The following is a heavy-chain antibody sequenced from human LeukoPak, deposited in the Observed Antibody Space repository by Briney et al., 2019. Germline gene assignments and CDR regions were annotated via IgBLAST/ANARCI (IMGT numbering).Heavy chain of an antibody. Sequence: ASVKVSCKASGYTFTDYYMHWVRQAPGQGLEWMGWINPNSGVTNYAQKFQGRVTMTTDTSTSTVYMEVSSLRSEDTAVYYCARGHGSGSTIYFDPWGQGTLVTVSS. CDR1: GYTFTDYY. CDR3: ARGHGSGSTIYFDP. CDR2: INPNSGVT. D-gene: IGHD3-10*01. J-gene: IGHJ5*02. V-gene: IGHV1-2*02.